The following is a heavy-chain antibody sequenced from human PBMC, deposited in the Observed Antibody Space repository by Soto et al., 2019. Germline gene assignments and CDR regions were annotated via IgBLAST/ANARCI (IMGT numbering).Heavy chain of an antibody. CDR1: GGTFSTYS. J-gene: IGHJ3*02. CDR2: IIPMLGVR. Sequence: QVQLVQSGAEVKKPGSSVKVSCKDSGGTFSTYSMFWVRQAPGQGLEWMGRIIPMLGVRNYAQRFQDRVTIXXXXXXXXXXXXXXXXXXXXXXXXXXXXXXXXXXVFDIWGQGTMVTVSS. CDR3: XXXXXXXXVFDI. V-gene: IGHV1-69*02.